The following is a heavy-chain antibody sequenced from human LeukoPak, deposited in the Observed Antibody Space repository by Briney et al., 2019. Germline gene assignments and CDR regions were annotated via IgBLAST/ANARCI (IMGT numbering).Heavy chain of an antibody. CDR2: VYYSGST. CDR1: GGSISSHY. Sequence: SETLSLTCTVSGGSISSHYWSWIRQPPGKGLEWIGYVYYSGSTNYNPSLKSRVTISVDTSKNQFSLNLTSVTAADTAVYYCARSVYYYDDFDYWGQGTLVTVSS. J-gene: IGHJ4*02. V-gene: IGHV4-59*08. CDR3: ARSVYYYDDFDY. D-gene: IGHD3-22*01.